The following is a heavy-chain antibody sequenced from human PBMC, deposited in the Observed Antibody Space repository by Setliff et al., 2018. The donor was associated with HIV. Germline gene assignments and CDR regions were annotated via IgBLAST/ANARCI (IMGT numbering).Heavy chain of an antibody. CDR2: IKEDGSEK. CDR1: RFTFSNYW. D-gene: IGHD5-18*01. J-gene: IGHJ4*02. CDR3: ARDYKVTPQFDY. Sequence: GSLRLSCAASRFTFSNYWMNWVRQAPGKGLEWVANIKEDGSEKNYVDSVKGRFTISRDNAKNSLFLQMNSLRAEDTAVYYCARDYKVTPQFDYWGQGTLVTVSS. V-gene: IGHV3-7*01.